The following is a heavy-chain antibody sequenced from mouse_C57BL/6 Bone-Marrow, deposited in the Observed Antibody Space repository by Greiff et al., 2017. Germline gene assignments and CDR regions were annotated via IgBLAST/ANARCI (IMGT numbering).Heavy chain of an antibody. CDR1: GFNIKNTY. V-gene: IGHV14-3*01. Sequence: VQLQQSVAELVRPGASVKLSCTASGFNIKNTYMHWVKQRPEQGLEWIGRIDPANGNPKYAPKFQGKATITADPSSNTAYLQLSSLTSEDTAIYYGARRYYYGSSPYYFDYWGQGTTLTVSS. CDR3: ARRYYYGSSPYYFDY. CDR2: IDPANGNP. J-gene: IGHJ2*01. D-gene: IGHD1-1*01.